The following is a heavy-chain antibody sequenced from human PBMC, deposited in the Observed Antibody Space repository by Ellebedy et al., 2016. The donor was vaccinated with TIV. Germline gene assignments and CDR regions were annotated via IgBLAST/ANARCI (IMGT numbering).Heavy chain of an antibody. V-gene: IGHV5-51*01. Sequence: PGGSLRLSCKSSGYSFTNYWIGWVRQRPGKGLEWMGIISPGDSDTRYSPSFQGQVTISVDKSISTAYLQWNTLKASDTAMYYCARPILIGSHGDCWGQGTLVTVSS. D-gene: IGHD3-9*01. CDR1: GYSFTNYW. CDR2: ISPGDSDT. CDR3: ARPILIGSHGDC. J-gene: IGHJ4*02.